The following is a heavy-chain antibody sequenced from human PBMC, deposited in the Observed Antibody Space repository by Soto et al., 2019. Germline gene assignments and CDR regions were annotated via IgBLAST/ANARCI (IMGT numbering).Heavy chain of an antibody. J-gene: IGHJ4*02. V-gene: IGHV3-30*03. CDR2: MSYDGSNQ. CDR3: ARSYLASESSYTGFDS. D-gene: IGHD3-16*01. CDR1: GFTPSTYG. Sequence: GGSLRLSWAASGFTPSTYGMHWVRQAPDKGLEWVAVMSYDGSNQYYADSVKGRFTISRDDSSNTLYLQMNSLRAEDTAVYYCARSYLASESSYTGFDSWGPGALVTVSS.